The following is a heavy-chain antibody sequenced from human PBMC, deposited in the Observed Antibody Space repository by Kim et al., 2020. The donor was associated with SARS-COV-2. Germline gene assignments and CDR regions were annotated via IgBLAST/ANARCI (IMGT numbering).Heavy chain of an antibody. Sequence: GESLKISCKGSGYSFTSYWIGWVRQMPGKGLEWMGIIYPGDSDTRYSPSFQGQVTISADKSISTAYLQWSSLKASDTAMYYCARHGHFITMVRGAEGMDVWGQGTTVTVSS. CDR2: IYPGDSDT. D-gene: IGHD3-10*01. CDR3: ARHGHFITMVRGAEGMDV. CDR1: GYSFTSYW. J-gene: IGHJ6*02. V-gene: IGHV5-51*01.